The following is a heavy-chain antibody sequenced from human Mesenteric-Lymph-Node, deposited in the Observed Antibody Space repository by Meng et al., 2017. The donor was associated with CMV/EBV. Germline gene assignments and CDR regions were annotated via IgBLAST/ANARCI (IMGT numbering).Heavy chain of an antibody. D-gene: IGHD3-10*01. CDR2: ISAYNGNT. CDR3: ARDHYYGSGSYLSFDY. J-gene: IGHJ4*02. V-gene: IGHV1-18*01. Sequence: STFTSYGIGLVRQAPGQGLEWMGWISAYNGNTNYAPKLQGRVTMTTDTSTSTAYMELRSLRSDDTAVYYCARDHYYGSGSYLSFDYWGQGTLVTVSS. CDR1: STFTSYG.